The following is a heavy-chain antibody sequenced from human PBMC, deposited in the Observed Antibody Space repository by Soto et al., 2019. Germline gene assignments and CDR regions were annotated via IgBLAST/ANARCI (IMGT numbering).Heavy chain of an antibody. D-gene: IGHD4-17*01. Sequence: SSETLSLTXTVSGGSISSGGYYWSWIRQHPGKGLEWIGYIYYSGSTYYNPSLKSRVTISVDTSKNQFSLKLSSVTAADTAVYYCAREVGDYVNYYYYGMDVWGQGTTVTV. CDR1: GGSISSGGYY. J-gene: IGHJ6*02. CDR2: IYYSGST. V-gene: IGHV4-31*02. CDR3: AREVGDYVNYYYYGMDV.